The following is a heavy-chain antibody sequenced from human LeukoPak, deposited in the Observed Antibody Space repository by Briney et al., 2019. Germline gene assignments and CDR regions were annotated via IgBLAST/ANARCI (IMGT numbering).Heavy chain of an antibody. D-gene: IGHD2-15*01. CDR2: IYHSGST. V-gene: IGHV4-30-2*01. CDR3: ARGRLTLDY. Sequence: SQTLSLTCAVSGGSLSSGGYSWSWLRQPPGRGLEWIGYIYHSGSTYYNPSLKSRVTISVDRSKNQFSLKLSSVTAADTAVYYCARGRLTLDYWGQGTLVTVSS. CDR1: GGSLSSGGYS. J-gene: IGHJ4*02.